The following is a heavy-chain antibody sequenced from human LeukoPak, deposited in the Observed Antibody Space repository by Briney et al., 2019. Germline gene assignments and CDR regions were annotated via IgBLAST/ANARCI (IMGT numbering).Heavy chain of an antibody. CDR1: GFTFSSYA. V-gene: IGHV3-21*01. J-gene: IGHJ4*02. Sequence: GGSLRLSCAASGFTFSSYAMSWVRQAPGKGLDWVSSISAASDFIYCGDSVKGRFTVSRDNAKNSLYLQMGSLRAEDTAIYYCTKDQDNTGPYEYWGQGILVTVSS. CDR2: ISAASDFI. CDR3: TKDQDNTGPYEY. D-gene: IGHD2-15*01.